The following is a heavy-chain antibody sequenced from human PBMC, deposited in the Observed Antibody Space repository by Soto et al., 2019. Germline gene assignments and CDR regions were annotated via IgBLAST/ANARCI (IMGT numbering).Heavy chain of an antibody. J-gene: IGHJ4*02. CDR1: GFTFTDYA. V-gene: IGHV3-23*01. Sequence: EVQLLESGGGLVQPGGSLRLSCAASGFTFTDYALSWVRQAPGKGLEWVATISGIGGSTYLADSVKGRLSISRDNSKNTVSLLMNSLRADDTAVYFCARGSSGYISSWYYFDYWGRETLVTVSS. D-gene: IGHD6-13*01. CDR2: ISGIGGST. CDR3: ARGSSGYISSWYYFDY.